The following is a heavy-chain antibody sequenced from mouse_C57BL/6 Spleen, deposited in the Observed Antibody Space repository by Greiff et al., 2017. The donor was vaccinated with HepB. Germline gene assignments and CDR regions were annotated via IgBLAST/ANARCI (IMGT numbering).Heavy chain of an antibody. CDR2: IWSDGST. CDR1: GFSLTSYG. Sequence: VQGVESGPGLVAPSQSLSITCTVSGFSLTSYGVHWVRQPPGKGLEWLVVIWSDGSTTYNSALKSRLSISKDNSKSQVFLKMNSLQTDDTAMYYCARHDSSGYGYAMDYWGQGTSVTVSS. V-gene: IGHV2-6-1*01. D-gene: IGHD3-2*02. CDR3: ARHDSSGYGYAMDY. J-gene: IGHJ4*01.